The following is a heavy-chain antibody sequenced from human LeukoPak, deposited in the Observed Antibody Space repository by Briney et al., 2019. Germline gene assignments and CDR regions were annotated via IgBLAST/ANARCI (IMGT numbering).Heavy chain of an antibody. J-gene: IGHJ4*02. D-gene: IGHD3-3*01. CDR3: ARDRAWNYFDY. CDR2: ISGDGDST. V-gene: IGHV3-23*01. CDR1: GFTFRSYA. Sequence: PGGSLRLSCAASGFTFRSYAMSWVRQAPGKGLEWVSAISGDGDSTFYADSVEGRFTISRDNSKNTLYLQMDSLRAEDTAVYYCARDRAWNYFDYWGQGTLVTVSS.